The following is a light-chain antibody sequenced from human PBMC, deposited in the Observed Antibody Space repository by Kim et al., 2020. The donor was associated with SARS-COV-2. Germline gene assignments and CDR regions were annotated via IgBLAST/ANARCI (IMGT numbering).Light chain of an antibody. Sequence: DIQMTQSPSSLSASVGDRVTITCRASQTISSYLNWYQHKPGKAPNLLIYAASSLQSGVPGRFSGRGSGTEFTLTISSLKPEDYATYYCQQTYDTLALSFGGGTKVDIK. CDR1: QTISSY. V-gene: IGKV1-39*01. CDR2: AAS. CDR3: QQTYDTLALS. J-gene: IGKJ4*01.